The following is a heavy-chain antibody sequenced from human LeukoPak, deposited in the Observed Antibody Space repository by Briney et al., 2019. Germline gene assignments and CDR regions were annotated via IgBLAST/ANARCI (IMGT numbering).Heavy chain of an antibody. J-gene: IGHJ4*02. V-gene: IGHV4-4*07. Sequence: PSETLSLTCSVSGASISSYYWSWIRQPAGKTLEWIGRIYTSESTNYNPSLKSRVTMSVDTSKGQFSLKLSSVTAADTAVYYCAGAKIKTGNFDYWGQGILVTVSS. CDR3: AGAKIKTGNFDY. CDR2: IYTSEST. CDR1: GASISSYY. D-gene: IGHD6-13*01.